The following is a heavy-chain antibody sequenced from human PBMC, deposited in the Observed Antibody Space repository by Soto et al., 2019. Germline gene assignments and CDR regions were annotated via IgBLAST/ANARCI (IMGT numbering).Heavy chain of an antibody. D-gene: IGHD5-18*01. J-gene: IGHJ4*02. CDR3: GRGGSDAPMAPGY. CDR1: GFTFSSYW. Sequence: GGSLRLSCAASGFTFSSYWMHWVRQAPGKGLVWVSRINPDGSATNYADSVKGRFTISRDNAKNTLYLQMNSLRAEDTAVFYCGRGGSDAPMAPGYWGQGTLVTVSS. CDR2: INPDGSAT. V-gene: IGHV3-74*01.